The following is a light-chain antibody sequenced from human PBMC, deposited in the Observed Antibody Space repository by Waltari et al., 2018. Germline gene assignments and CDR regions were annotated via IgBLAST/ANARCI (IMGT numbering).Light chain of an antibody. V-gene: IGKV4-1*01. CDR3: QQYFTTPYT. CDR1: QSLLYSSNNRNY. J-gene: IGKJ2*01. CDR2: GAS. Sequence: DIVLTQSPDSLAVALGERVTFNCKSSQSLLYSSNNRNYLAWYQQRVGQSPKLLSYGASTRDMVVPGRFRGSGSVTDFTLPISSLQAEYVAMYYCQQYFTTPYTFGRGTKLEIK.